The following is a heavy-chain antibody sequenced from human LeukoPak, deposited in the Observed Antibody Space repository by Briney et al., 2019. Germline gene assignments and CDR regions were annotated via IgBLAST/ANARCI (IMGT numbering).Heavy chain of an antibody. D-gene: IGHD3-22*01. CDR1: GFTFSSYG. J-gene: IGHJ4*02. CDR2: IWYDGSNK. CDR3: ARDPPYYYDSSGYYQGYFDY. V-gene: IGHV3-33*01. Sequence: PGGSLRLSCAASGFTFSSYGMHWVRQAPGKGLEWVAAIWYDGSNKYYADSVKGRFTISRDNSKNTLYLQMNSLRAEDTAVYYCARDPPYYYDSSGYYQGYFDYWGQGTLVTVSS.